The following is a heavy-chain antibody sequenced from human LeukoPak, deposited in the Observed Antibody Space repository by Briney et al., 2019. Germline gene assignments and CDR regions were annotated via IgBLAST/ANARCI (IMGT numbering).Heavy chain of an antibody. CDR1: GFTFSTYA. V-gene: IGHV3-23*01. D-gene: IGHD3-10*01. CDR2: ISGSGGNT. Sequence: GGSLRLSCAASGFTFSTYAMSWVRQAPGKGLEWVSAISGSGGNTYYADSVKGRFTISRDNSKSTGYLQMNSLRAEDTAVYYCAKDRGSAPYCIDYWGQGTLVTVSS. CDR3: AKDRGSAPYCIDY. J-gene: IGHJ4*02.